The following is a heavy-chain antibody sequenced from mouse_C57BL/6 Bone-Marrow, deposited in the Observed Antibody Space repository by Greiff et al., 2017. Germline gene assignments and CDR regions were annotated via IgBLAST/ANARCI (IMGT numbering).Heavy chain of an antibody. V-gene: IGHV5-2*01. Sequence: EVNVVESGGGLVQPGESLKLSCESNEYEFPSHDMSWVRKTPEKRLELVAAINSDGGSTYYPDTMERRIIISRNNTKKTMYLQMSSRRSEDTALYYCASPTMITTGYAMDYWGQGTSVTVSS. CDR2: INSDGGST. J-gene: IGHJ4*01. CDR1: EYEFPSHD. D-gene: IGHD2-4*01. CDR3: ASPTMITTGYAMDY.